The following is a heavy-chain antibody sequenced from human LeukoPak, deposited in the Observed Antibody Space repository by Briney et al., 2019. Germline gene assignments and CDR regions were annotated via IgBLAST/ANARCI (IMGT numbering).Heavy chain of an antibody. V-gene: IGHV1-46*01. CDR1: GYTFTSYY. D-gene: IGHD3-10*01. J-gene: IGHJ6*02. CDR3: AREPLPSVLLWFGKTYYGMDV. Sequence: ASVKVSCKASGYTFTSYYMHWVRQAPGQGLECMGIINPRGGSTSYAQKFQGRVTMTRDTSTSTVYMELSSLRSEDTAVYYCAREPLPSVLLWFGKTYYGMDVWGQGTTVTVSS. CDR2: INPRGGST.